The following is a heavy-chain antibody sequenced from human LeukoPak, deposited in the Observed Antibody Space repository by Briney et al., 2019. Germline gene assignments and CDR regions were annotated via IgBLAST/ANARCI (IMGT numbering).Heavy chain of an antibody. Sequence: GGSLRLSCAASGFTFSSYSMNWVRQAPGKGLEYISYISSSGDTVSYADSVKGRFTISRDNAKNSLYLQMNSLRAEDTALYYCAKDFMVRGVNAFDIWGQGTMVTVSS. CDR1: GFTFSSYS. CDR2: ISSSGDTV. V-gene: IGHV3-48*04. D-gene: IGHD3-10*01. J-gene: IGHJ3*02. CDR3: AKDFMVRGVNAFDI.